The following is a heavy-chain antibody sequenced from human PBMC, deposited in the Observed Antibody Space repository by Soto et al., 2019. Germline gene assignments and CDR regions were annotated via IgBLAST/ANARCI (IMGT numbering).Heavy chain of an antibody. J-gene: IGHJ3*01. CDR1: GYSFSDYY. CDR2: INPNNGGT. V-gene: IGHV1-2*02. Sequence: QAQLVQSGAEVEKPWASVKISCRASGYSFSDYYMHWVRQAPGQGLEGRGGINPNNGGTNYAQKCQGRVAMTSDTXXXXXXXXXXXXXXXXXXXXXXXXXXXXXXXXXXXXXIQAPDGFDVWGQGTVVTVS. CDR3: XXXXXXXXXXXXXXXIQAPDGFDV.